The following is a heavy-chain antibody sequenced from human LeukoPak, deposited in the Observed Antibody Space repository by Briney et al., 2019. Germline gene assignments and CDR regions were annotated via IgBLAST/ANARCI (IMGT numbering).Heavy chain of an antibody. J-gene: IGHJ4*02. CDR3: ARGIGGPDY. Sequence: GGSLRLSCAASGFTFSSYAMSWVRQAPGKGLEWLSVIRGSGDNTYYADSVKGRFTISRDNSKSALYLQMNSLRAEDTAIYYCARGIGGPDYWGRGTLVTVSS. CDR2: IRGSGDNT. CDR1: GFTFSSYA. D-gene: IGHD4-23*01. V-gene: IGHV3-23*01.